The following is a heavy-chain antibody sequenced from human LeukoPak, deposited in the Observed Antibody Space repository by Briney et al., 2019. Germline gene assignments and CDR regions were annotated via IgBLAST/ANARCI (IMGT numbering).Heavy chain of an antibody. D-gene: IGHD4-17*01. J-gene: IGHJ4*02. CDR2: ISSSGSTI. CDR3: ARAYGVGFDY. V-gene: IGHV3-48*03. CDR1: GFTFSSYE. Sequence: GGSLRLSCAASGFTFSSYEMNWVRQAPGKGLEWVSYISSSGSTIYYADSVKGRFTISRDNVKNSLYLQMNSLRAEDTAVYYCARAYGVGFDYWGQGTLVTVSS.